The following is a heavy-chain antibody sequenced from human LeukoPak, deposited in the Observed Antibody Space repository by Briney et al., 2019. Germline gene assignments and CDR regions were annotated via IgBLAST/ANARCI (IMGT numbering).Heavy chain of an antibody. CDR2: IYTSGNT. D-gene: IGHD6-6*01. Sequence: SETLSLTCTVSGGSISSYNWSWIRQPAGKGLEWIGRIYTSGNTNYNPSLKSRVTMSVDTSKNQFSLKLSSVTAADTAVYYCARPRARDSSSCAFDIWGQGTMVTVSS. CDR1: GGSISSYN. J-gene: IGHJ3*02. CDR3: ARPRARDSSSCAFDI. V-gene: IGHV4-4*07.